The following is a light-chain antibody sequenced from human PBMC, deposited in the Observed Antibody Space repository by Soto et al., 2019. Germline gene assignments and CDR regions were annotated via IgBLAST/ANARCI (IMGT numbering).Light chain of an antibody. Sequence: QSALTQPASVSGSPGQSITISCTGTSSDIGGYNYVSWYQQHPGKAPKLMIYEVSYRPSGVSNRFSGSKSGNTASLTISGLQAEDEADYYCSSSTSTNTVVFGGGTKLTVL. CDR1: SSDIGGYNY. J-gene: IGLJ2*01. CDR3: SSSTSTNTVV. V-gene: IGLV2-14*01. CDR2: EVS.